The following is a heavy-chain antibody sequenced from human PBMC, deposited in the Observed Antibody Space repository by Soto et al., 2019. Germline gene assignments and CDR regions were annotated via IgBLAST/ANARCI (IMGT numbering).Heavy chain of an antibody. Sequence: SETLSLTCTVAGASMNSYHWSWIRHPAGKGLEWIGHIHSSGSTNYNTSRKSRVTMSVDTSKNQFSLRLMSLTAADTAVYYCARDQGVAAAGITWFDPWGQGSLVTSPQ. J-gene: IGHJ5*02. CDR1: GASMNSYH. D-gene: IGHD6-13*01. CDR3: ARDQGVAAAGITWFDP. CDR2: IHSSGST. V-gene: IGHV4-4*07.